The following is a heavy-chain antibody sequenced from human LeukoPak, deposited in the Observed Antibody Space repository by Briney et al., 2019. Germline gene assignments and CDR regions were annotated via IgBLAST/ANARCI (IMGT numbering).Heavy chain of an antibody. CDR1: DDSMTSHF. Sequence: SETLSLTCSVSDDSMTSHFWSWVRQPPGNGREWIGHIFHNGSTSYNPSLKSRVSLSIDTSKKQFFLALNSVTAADTAVYFCARANPGLYTSSWFKHGSFDCWGQGALVTVSS. D-gene: IGHD6-13*01. CDR3: ARANPGLYTSSWFKHGSFDC. V-gene: IGHV4-59*08. CDR2: IFHNGST. J-gene: IGHJ4*02.